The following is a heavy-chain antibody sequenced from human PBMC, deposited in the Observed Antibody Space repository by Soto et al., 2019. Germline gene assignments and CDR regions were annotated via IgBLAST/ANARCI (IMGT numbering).Heavy chain of an antibody. J-gene: IGHJ4*02. CDR3: ARGGEGYNFGAVY. Sequence: QVQLVQSGAEVKEPGSSVKVSCKDSGGGNLRAYRTTWVRRAPGQGLEWMGGIIPKLGSANYAQKFQGRGTITADKSTNRVYMELRSLRSDDTAVYYGARGGEGYNFGAVYWGQGTPVTVSS. CDR2: IIPKLGSA. V-gene: IGHV1-69*06. CDR1: GGGNLRAYR. D-gene: IGHD5-12*01.